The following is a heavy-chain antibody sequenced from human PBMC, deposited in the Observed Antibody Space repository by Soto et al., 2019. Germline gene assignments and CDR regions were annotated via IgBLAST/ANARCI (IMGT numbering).Heavy chain of an antibody. CDR2: INVGTGEK. V-gene: IGHV1-58*01. Sequence: QVQVVQSGPEVKTPGTSVKVSCKTSGFTFSRSAVQWVRQARGQRLEWIGWINVGTGEKNYAQKVQERITITRDMSTSTAYMELTGLRSEDTAVYYCARDRYDSSGYYYGAFDYWGQGTLVTVSS. J-gene: IGHJ4*02. D-gene: IGHD3-22*01. CDR1: GFTFSRSA. CDR3: ARDRYDSSGYYYGAFDY.